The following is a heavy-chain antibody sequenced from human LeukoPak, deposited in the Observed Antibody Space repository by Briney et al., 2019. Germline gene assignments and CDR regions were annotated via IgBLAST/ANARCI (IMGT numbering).Heavy chain of an antibody. CDR1: GFTISSYS. V-gene: IGHV3-48*01. CDR3: ARDRRELLGALDV. J-gene: IGHJ3*01. D-gene: IGHD1-26*01. CDR2: ISSSSSTI. Sequence: GGSLRLSCAAYGFTISSYSMNWVRQAPGKGLEWVSYISSSSSTIYYADSVKGRFTISRDNAKNSLYLQMNSLRAEDTAVYYCARDRRELLGALDVWGQGTMVTVSS.